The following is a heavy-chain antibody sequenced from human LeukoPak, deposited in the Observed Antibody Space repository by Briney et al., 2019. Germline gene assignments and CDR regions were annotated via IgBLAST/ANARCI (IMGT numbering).Heavy chain of an antibody. D-gene: IGHD6-19*01. CDR3: ARVARPGNGWSIFES. CDR2: IYYTGTT. Sequence: PSETLSLNCTVSRGPLITYDCTWIRQPPGKGLEWIGYIYYTGTTNYNPSLKGRVTMSLDTSKNQFSLQLTSVTAADTAVYYCARVARPGNGWSIFESWGQGTQVTVSS. J-gene: IGHJ4*02. CDR1: RGPLITYD. V-gene: IGHV4-59*08.